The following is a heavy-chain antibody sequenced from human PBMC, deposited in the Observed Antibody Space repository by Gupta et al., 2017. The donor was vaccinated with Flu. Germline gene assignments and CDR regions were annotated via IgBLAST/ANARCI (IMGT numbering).Heavy chain of an antibody. CDR2: ISWSSGRV. CDR3: AKVATVGLTYPYWYFDL. CDR1: GFTFDDYA. J-gene: IGHJ2*01. V-gene: IGHV3-9*01. D-gene: IGHD3-9*01. Sequence: VQLVESGGGLVQPGRSLRLSCAGSGFTFDDYAMHWVRQPPGKGLEWVSGISWSSGRVVYEDSLRGRFTISRDNAKNSLELQVNSVRPEDTDLYYCAKVATVGLTYPYWYFDLWVRVTLVPVS.